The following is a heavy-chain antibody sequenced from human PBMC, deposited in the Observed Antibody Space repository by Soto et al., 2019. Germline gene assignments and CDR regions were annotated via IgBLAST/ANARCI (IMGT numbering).Heavy chain of an antibody. CDR3: ARGPGYYFDY. J-gene: IGHJ4*02. CDR2: ISSNGGST. V-gene: IGHV3-64*01. CDR1: GFTFSSYA. Sequence: EVQLVESGGGLVQPGGSLRLSCAASGFTFSSYAMHWVGQAPGKGLEYVSAISSNGGSTYYANSVKGRFTISRDNSKNTLYLQMGSLGAEDMAVYYCARGPGYYFDYWGQGTLVTVSS.